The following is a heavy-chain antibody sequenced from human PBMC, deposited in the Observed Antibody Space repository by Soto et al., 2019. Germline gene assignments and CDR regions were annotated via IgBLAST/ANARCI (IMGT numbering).Heavy chain of an antibody. CDR2: IHYSGST. V-gene: IGHV4-59*01. Sequence: PSETLSLTCTVSGGSISSYYWSWIRQPPGKGLEWIGFIHYSGSTNYNPSLKGRVTMSVDTSKNQFSLKLTSVNTADTAIYYCTRGGDPYKTAHWGQGTLVTVSS. D-gene: IGHD2-21*01. CDR1: GGSISSYY. CDR3: TRGGDPYKTAH. J-gene: IGHJ4*02.